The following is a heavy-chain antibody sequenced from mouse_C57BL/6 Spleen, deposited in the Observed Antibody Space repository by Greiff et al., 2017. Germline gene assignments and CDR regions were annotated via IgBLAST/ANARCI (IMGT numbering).Heavy chain of an antibody. CDR1: GFTFSSYA. V-gene: IGHV5-4*01. CDR3: ARDHGDWYFDY. J-gene: IGHJ2*01. CDR2: ISDGGSYT. Sequence: EVMLVESGGGLVKPGGSLKLSCAASGFTFSSYAMSWVRQTPEKRLEWVATISDGGSYTYYPDNVKGRFTISRDNAKNNLYLQMSHLKSEDTAMYDCARDHGDWYFDYWGQGTTLTVSS. D-gene: IGHD3-3*01.